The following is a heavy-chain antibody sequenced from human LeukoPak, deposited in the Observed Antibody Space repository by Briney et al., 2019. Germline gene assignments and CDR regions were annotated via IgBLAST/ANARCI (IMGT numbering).Heavy chain of an antibody. CDR2: ISGSGGST. V-gene: IGHV3-23*01. CDR1: GFTFTSSA. Sequence: PGGSLRLSCAASGFTFTSSAMSWVRQAPGKGLEWVSAISGSGGSTYYADSVKGRFTISRDNSKNTLYLQMNSLRAEDTAVYYCARDEGNDYGDYDDYWGQGTLVTVSS. J-gene: IGHJ4*02. D-gene: IGHD4-17*01. CDR3: ARDEGNDYGDYDDY.